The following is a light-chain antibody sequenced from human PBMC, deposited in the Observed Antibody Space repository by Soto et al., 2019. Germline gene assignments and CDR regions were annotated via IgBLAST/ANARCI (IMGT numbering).Light chain of an antibody. J-gene: IGKJ5*01. CDR1: QNVNNW. CDR2: DAS. Sequence: DIQMTQFPSALSASVCDRVTITCRASQNVNNWLAWYQHKPGKAPQLLIYDASVLETGVPSRFSGSGSGTDFTLTISSLQPEDFATYYCQQSYSTPITFGQGTRLEIK. CDR3: QQSYSTPIT. V-gene: IGKV1-5*01.